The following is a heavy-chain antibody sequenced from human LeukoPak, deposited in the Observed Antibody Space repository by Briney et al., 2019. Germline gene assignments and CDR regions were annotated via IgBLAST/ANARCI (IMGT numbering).Heavy chain of an antibody. Sequence: GGSLRLSCAASGFTFSNYAMHWVRQAPGKGLEYVSGISNDGGSTYYANSVKGRFTISRDKSKNTLYLQMNSLRAEDTAVYYCAKDLGRSGWSDFDYWGQGTLVTVSS. V-gene: IGHV3-64*01. J-gene: IGHJ4*02. CDR1: GFTFSNYA. CDR2: ISNDGGST. D-gene: IGHD6-19*01. CDR3: AKDLGRSGWSDFDY.